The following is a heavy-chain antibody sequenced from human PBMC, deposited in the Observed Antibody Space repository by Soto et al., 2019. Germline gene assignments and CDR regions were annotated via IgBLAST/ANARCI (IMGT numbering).Heavy chain of an antibody. CDR1: GGSISSSSYY. CDR3: ARRMVGATIVGGFDY. D-gene: IGHD1-26*01. J-gene: IGHJ4*02. V-gene: IGHV4-39*01. CDR2: IYYSGST. Sequence: QLQLQESGPGLVKPSETLSLTCTVSGGSISSSSYYWGWIRQPPGKGLEWIGSIYYSGSTYYNPSFKGRVTISGDTAKNQFSLKLSSVTAADTAVYYCARRMVGATIVGGFDYWGQGTLVTVSS.